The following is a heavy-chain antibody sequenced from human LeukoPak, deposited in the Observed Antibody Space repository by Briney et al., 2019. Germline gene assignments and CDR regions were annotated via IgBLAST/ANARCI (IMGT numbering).Heavy chain of an antibody. CDR3: AKRGVVIRVILVGFHKEAYYFDS. D-gene: IGHD3-22*01. Sequence: GGSLRLSCAVSGITLSNYGMSWVRQAPGKGLEWVAGISDSGGRTNYADSVKGRFTISRDNPKNTLYPQMTSLRAEDTAVYFCAKRGVVIRVILVGFHKEAYYFDSWGQGALVTVSS. V-gene: IGHV3-23*01. CDR2: ISDSGGRT. J-gene: IGHJ4*02. CDR1: GITLSNYG.